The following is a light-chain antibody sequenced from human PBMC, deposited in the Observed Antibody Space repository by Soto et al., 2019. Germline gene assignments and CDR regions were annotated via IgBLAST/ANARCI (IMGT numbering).Light chain of an antibody. V-gene: IGKV1-5*01. CDR2: DAS. Sequence: DIQMTQSPSTLSASVGDRVTITCRASQTISNWLAWYQQKPGKAPKLLIYDASSLEGGVPSRFSGSGSGTEFTLTLSSLXPDDFXTYYCQQYYSYWTFGQGTKVEIK. CDR3: QQYYSYWT. J-gene: IGKJ1*01. CDR1: QTISNW.